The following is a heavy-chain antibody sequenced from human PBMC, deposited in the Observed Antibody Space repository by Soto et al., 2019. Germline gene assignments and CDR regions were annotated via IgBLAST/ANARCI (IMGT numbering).Heavy chain of an antibody. CDR3: ASQTRELLPYYGMDV. D-gene: IGHD1-26*01. CDR1: GYSFTSYW. CDR2: IYPGDSDT. V-gene: IGHV5-51*01. J-gene: IGHJ6*02. Sequence: LGESLKISCKGSGYSFTSYWIGWVRQVPGKGLEWMGIIYPGDSDTRYSPSFQGQVTISADKSISTAYLQWSSLKASDTAMYYCASQTRELLPYYGMDVWGQGTTVTVSS.